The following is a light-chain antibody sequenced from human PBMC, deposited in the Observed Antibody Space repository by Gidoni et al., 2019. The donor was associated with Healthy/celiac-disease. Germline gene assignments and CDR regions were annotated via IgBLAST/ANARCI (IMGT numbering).Light chain of an antibody. J-gene: IGKJ3*01. CDR1: QSVSSSY. CDR3: QQYGSSPPIFT. Sequence: EIVLTPSPGTLSLSPGERATLSCRASQSVSSSYLAWYQQKPGQAPRLLIYGASSRATGIPDRFSGSGSGTDFTLTISRLEPEDFAVYYCQQYGSSPPIFTFXPXTKVDIK. V-gene: IGKV3-20*01. CDR2: GAS.